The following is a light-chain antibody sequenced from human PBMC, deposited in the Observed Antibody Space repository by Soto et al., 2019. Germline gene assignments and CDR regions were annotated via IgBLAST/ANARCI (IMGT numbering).Light chain of an antibody. J-gene: IGKJ4*01. CDR2: GAS. V-gene: IGKV3-15*01. CDR3: QQYNNWPLT. CDR1: QSVSSN. Sequence: EVVMTQSPGTRWVSPLERAAVSCSASQSVSSNLAWYQQKPGQAPRLLIYGASTRATGIPARFSGSGSGTEFTLTISSLQSEDFAVYYCQQYNNWPLTFGGGTKVDIK.